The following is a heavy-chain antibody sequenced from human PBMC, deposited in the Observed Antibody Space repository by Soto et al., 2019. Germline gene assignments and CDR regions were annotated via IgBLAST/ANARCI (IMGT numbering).Heavy chain of an antibody. J-gene: IGHJ6*02. V-gene: IGHV4-4*02. CDR2: IYHSGST. CDR3: ARCYSNYARDYYYGMDV. Sequence: QVQLQESGPGLVKPSGTLSLTCAVSGGSISSSNWWSWVRQPPGKGLEWIGEIYHSGSTNYNPSLTNRVPISVDKSKNQFSLKLSSVPAADTAVDYGARCYSNYARDYYYGMDVWGQGTTVTVSS. D-gene: IGHD4-4*01. CDR1: GGSISSSNW.